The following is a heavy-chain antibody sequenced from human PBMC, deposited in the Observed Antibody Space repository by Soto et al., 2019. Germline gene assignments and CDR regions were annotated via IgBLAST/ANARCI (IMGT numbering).Heavy chain of an antibody. CDR2: ISSSGSTI. CDR1: GFTFSSYE. J-gene: IGHJ4*02. Sequence: GGSLRLSCAASGFTFSSYEMNWVRQAPGKGLEWVSYISSSGSTIYYADSVKGRFTISRDNAKNSLYLQMYSLRAEDTAVYYCAKGGRYSSSRGFDYWGQGTLVTVSS. CDR3: AKGGRYSSSRGFDY. V-gene: IGHV3-48*03. D-gene: IGHD6-6*01.